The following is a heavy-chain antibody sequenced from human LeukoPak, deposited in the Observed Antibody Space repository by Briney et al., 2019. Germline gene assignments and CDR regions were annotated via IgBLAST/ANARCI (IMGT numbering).Heavy chain of an antibody. J-gene: IGHJ4*02. Sequence: SETLSLTCSFSGYSISSGYYWGWIRQPPGQGLEWIGNIYHSGSTYYNPSLKSRVTISVDTSKNQFSLKLSSVTAADTAVYYCTRHDYGSNWGQGTLVTVSS. CDR2: IYHSGST. V-gene: IGHV4-38-2*01. CDR3: TRHDYGSN. D-gene: IGHD4-17*01. CDR1: GYSISSGYY.